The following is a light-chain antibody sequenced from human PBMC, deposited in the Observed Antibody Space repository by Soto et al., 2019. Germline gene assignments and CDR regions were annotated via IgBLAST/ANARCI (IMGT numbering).Light chain of an antibody. CDR3: QQYNKWPLT. J-gene: IGKJ4*01. CDR1: ESVSSN. V-gene: IGKV3-15*01. Sequence: EIVMTQSPATLSVSQGERATLSCRASESVSSNLAWYQQKPGQAPRLLIYGASTRATGIPARFSGSGSGTEFTLNISSLQSEDVAVYYCQQYNKWPLTFGGGTKVEIK. CDR2: GAS.